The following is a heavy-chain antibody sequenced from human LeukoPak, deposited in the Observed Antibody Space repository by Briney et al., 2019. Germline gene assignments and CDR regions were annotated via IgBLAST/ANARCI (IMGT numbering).Heavy chain of an antibody. D-gene: IGHD3-22*01. CDR1: GFTFSSYA. V-gene: IGHV3-23*01. CDR2: ISGSGGST. CDR3: ARDHYGSRGWYWYFDA. J-gene: IGHJ2*01. Sequence: GGSLRLSCAASGFTFSSYAMSWVRQAPGKGLEWVSAISGSGGSTYYADSVKGRFTISRDTSKNSVYLQMNSLRAEDTAVYYCARDHYGSRGWYWYFDAWGRGALVTVSS.